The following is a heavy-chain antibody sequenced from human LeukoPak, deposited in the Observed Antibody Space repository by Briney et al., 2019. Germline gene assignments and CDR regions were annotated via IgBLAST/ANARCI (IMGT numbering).Heavy chain of an antibody. J-gene: IGHJ3*01. CDR1: GXNFRDAA. V-gene: IGHV3-23*01. CDR3: AKDIQLST. D-gene: IGHD5-24*01. Sequence: GGSLRLSCAASGXNFRDAAMTWVRQAPGKGLEWVSLISFSGDNSYYADSVKGRFTISRDNSKNTLSLRMNSLRVEDTAIYYCAKDIQLSTWGLGTMVTVSS. CDR2: ISFSGDNS.